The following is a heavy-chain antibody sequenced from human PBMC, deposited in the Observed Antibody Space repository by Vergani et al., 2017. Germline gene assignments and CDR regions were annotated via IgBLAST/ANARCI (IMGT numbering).Heavy chain of an antibody. CDR1: GFTFSSYS. CDR2: ISGSGGST. Sequence: EVQLVESGGGLVKPGGSLRLSCAASGFTFSSYSMNWVRQAPGKGLEWVSAISGSGGSTYYADSVKGRFTISRDNSKNTLYLQMNSLRAEDTAVYYCAKGLYDILTGYCFDYWGQGTLVTVSS. J-gene: IGHJ4*02. V-gene: IGHV3-23*04. CDR3: AKGLYDILTGYCFDY. D-gene: IGHD3-9*01.